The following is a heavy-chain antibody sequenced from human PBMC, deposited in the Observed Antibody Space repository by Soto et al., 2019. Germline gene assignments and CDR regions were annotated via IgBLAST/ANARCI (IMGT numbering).Heavy chain of an antibody. J-gene: IGHJ3*01. CDR1: GFTFSTYA. V-gene: IGHV3-23*01. CDR2: ITVSGAGT. D-gene: IGHD3-22*01. CDR3: SKSRYYDSSGPGAFDV. Sequence: GGSLRLSCAASGFTFSTYAMTWVRQAPGKGLEWVASITVSGAGTYYADSVRGRFTISRDTPKNMVYLEMNSLGAEDTALYYCSKSRYYDSSGPGAFDVWGPGTRVTVSS.